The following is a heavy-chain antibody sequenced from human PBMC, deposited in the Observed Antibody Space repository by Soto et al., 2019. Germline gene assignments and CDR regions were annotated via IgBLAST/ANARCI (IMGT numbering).Heavy chain of an antibody. Sequence: EVQLLESGGGLVQPGGSLRLSCAASGFTFSSYAMSWVRQAPGKGLEWVSAISSSGGSTYYADSVKGRFTISRDNSKNTLYLQMNSLRAEDAAVFSCAKDLGGYSGYAFDYWGQGTLVTVSS. CDR1: GFTFSSYA. CDR3: AKDLGGYSGYAFDY. CDR2: ISSSGGST. V-gene: IGHV3-23*01. D-gene: IGHD5-12*01. J-gene: IGHJ4*02.